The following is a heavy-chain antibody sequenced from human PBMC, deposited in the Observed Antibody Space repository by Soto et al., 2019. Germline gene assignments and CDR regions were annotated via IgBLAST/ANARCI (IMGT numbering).Heavy chain of an antibody. CDR2: ILDTGTTV. Sequence: EFQVLESGGGWVQPGGSLRLSCAASGFSFSSTDMSWVRQAPGKGLEWVSTILDTGTTVFYADSMKGRFTVSRDNSHNTLSVQMNNLRADDTAVYYCVKNSGWFNTWGQGTLVAVSS. CDR3: VKNSGWFNT. V-gene: IGHV3-23*01. J-gene: IGHJ5*02. CDR1: GFSFSSTD. D-gene: IGHD3-10*01.